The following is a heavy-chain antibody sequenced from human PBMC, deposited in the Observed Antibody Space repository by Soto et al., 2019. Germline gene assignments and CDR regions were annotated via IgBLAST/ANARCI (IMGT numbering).Heavy chain of an antibody. CDR2: ISYDGTYK. CDR1: GFTFNNFA. Sequence: PGGSLRLSCAASGFTFNNFAMHWVRQAPGKGLEWVAFISYDGTYKYYADSVRGRFTVYRDNSKSTLFLQMYSLKFEDTAVYVCANEVDVAFSSLQYGMDVWGQGTTVTVSS. D-gene: IGHD5-12*01. J-gene: IGHJ6*02. CDR3: ANEVDVAFSSLQYGMDV. V-gene: IGHV3-30*14.